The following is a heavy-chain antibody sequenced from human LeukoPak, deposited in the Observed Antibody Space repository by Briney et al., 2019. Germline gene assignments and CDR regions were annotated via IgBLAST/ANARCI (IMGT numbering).Heavy chain of an antibody. Sequence: SQTLSLTCAISGDSVSSNTASWNWVRQSPSRGLEWLGRTYYRSKWYFDYALSVKSRIAINPDTSQNHFSLQLNSVTPEDTADYYCARDFDYWGQGTLVTVSS. CDR1: GDSVSSNTAS. V-gene: IGHV6-1*01. J-gene: IGHJ4*02. CDR3: ARDFDY. CDR2: TYYRSKWYF.